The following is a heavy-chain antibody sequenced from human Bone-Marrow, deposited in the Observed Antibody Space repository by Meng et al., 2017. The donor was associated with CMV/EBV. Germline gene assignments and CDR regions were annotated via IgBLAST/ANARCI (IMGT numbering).Heavy chain of an antibody. CDR1: GFMFDDYG. V-gene: IGHV3-20*01. CDR2: INWNGGST. J-gene: IGHJ6*02. Sequence: GGSLRLSCAASGFMFDDYGMSWVRQAPGKGLEWVSGINWNGGSTDCADSVKGRFTISRDNAKNSLYLHMNSLRVEDTALYHCARNVGYYYGMDVWGQGTTVTVSS. D-gene: IGHD1-26*01. CDR3: ARNVGYYYGMDV.